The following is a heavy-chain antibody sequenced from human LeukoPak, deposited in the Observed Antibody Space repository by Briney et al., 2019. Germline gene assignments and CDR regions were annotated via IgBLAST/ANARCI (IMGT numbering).Heavy chain of an antibody. CDR3: ARDTGLRITMVRGACFDY. J-gene: IGHJ4*02. CDR1: GYTFTSYG. V-gene: IGHV1-18*01. CDR2: ISAYNGNT. Sequence: ASVKVSCKASGYTFTSYGINWVRQAPGQGLEWMGWISAYNGNTNYAQKLQGRVTMTTDTSTSTAYMELRSLRSDDTAVYYCARDTGLRITMVRGACFDYWGQGTLVTVSS. D-gene: IGHD3-10*01.